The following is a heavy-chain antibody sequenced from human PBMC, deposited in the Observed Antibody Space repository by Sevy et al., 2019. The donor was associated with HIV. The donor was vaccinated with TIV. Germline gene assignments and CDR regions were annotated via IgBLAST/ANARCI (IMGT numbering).Heavy chain of an antibody. CDR2: IHYSGST. CDR3: ARASGKSTSSRYFDF. CDR1: GDSISSYY. V-gene: IGHV4-59*01. J-gene: IGHJ4*02. D-gene: IGHD6-6*01. Sequence: SETLSLTCTVSGDSISSYYWSWMRQPPGKGLEWIGYIHYSGSTNYNPSPQSLVTISVDTSKSQFSLNLNSVTAANTAVYFCARASGKSTSSRYFDFWGQGTLVTVSS.